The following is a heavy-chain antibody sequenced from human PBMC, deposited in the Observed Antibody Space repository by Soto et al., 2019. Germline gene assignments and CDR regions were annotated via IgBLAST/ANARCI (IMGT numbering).Heavy chain of an antibody. Sequence: EVQLVESGGGLVQPGGSLRLSCAASGFTFSSYWMHWVRQAPGKGLVWVSRIHDDGSIRNYGDFVKGRCTISRDNAKNTLYLQMNSLTAEDTAVYYCARVPAATAGTGIDYRGPGTLVTVSS. CDR1: GFTFSSYW. D-gene: IGHD6-13*01. CDR3: ARVPAATAGTGIDY. CDR2: IHDDGSIR. J-gene: IGHJ4*02. V-gene: IGHV3-74*01.